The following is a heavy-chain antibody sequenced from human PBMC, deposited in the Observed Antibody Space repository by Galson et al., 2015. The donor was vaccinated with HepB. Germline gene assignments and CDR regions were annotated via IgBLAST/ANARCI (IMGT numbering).Heavy chain of an antibody. Sequence: SLRLSCATSGFTFSKYWTHWVRHAPGKGLVWVSHINSDGSNTTYADSVKGRFIISRDNAKNTLFLQMNSLRVEDTAVYYYARAHVAVAASLGYLDSWGQGTLVAVSS. CDR2: INSDGSNT. V-gene: IGHV3-74*01. J-gene: IGHJ4*02. D-gene: IGHD6-19*01. CDR1: GFTFSKYW. CDR3: ARAHVAVAASLGYLDS.